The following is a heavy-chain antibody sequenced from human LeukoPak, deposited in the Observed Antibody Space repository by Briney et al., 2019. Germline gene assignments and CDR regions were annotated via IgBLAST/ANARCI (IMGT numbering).Heavy chain of an antibody. J-gene: IGHJ4*02. CDR1: GYTFTGYY. D-gene: IGHD1-26*01. Sequence: GASVKVSCKASGYTFTGYYMHWVRQAPGQGLEWMGWINPNSGGTNYAQKFQGRVTMTRDTSISTAYMELSRLRSDDTAVYYCARDWSGSYYAVFDYWGQGTLVTVSS. CDR2: INPNSGGT. CDR3: ARDWSGSYYAVFDY. V-gene: IGHV1-2*02.